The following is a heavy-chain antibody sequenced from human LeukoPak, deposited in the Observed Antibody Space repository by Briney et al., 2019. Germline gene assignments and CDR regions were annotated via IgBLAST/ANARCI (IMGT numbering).Heavy chain of an antibody. Sequence: GGSLRLSCAASGFTFSSYSMNWVRQAPGKGLEWVSYISSSSSYIHYADAVKGRFTISRDNAKKSLFLQMDSLRAEDTAVYYCASEGIAAAGTIGYWGPGTLVTVSS. J-gene: IGHJ4*02. CDR3: ASEGIAAAGTIGY. V-gene: IGHV3-21*05. D-gene: IGHD6-13*01. CDR2: ISSSSSYI. CDR1: GFTFSSYS.